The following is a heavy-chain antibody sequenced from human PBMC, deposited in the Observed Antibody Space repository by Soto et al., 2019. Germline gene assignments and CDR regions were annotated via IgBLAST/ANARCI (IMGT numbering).Heavy chain of an antibody. J-gene: IGHJ4*02. Sequence: HPGGSLRLSCAASGFTFSSYAMHWVRQAPGKGLEWVAVISYDGSNKYYADSVKGRFTISRDNSKNTLYLQMNSLRAEDTAVYYCAREAGGVLMVYATYYFDYWGQGTLVTVSS. V-gene: IGHV3-30-3*01. D-gene: IGHD2-8*01. CDR3: AREAGGVLMVYATYYFDY. CDR1: GFTFSSYA. CDR2: ISYDGSNK.